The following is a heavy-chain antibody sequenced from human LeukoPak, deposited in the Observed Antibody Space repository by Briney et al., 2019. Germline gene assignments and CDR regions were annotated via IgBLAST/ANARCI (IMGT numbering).Heavy chain of an antibody. J-gene: IGHJ4*02. CDR3: ASSYYDTGGFSPFGY. CDR1: GGSFTGYY. V-gene: IGHV4-34*01. D-gene: IGHD2-8*02. Sequence: SETLSLTCAVYGGSFTGYYWSWIRQSSGKRLDWIGQINDSGNTNYNPSLRSRVTMSVDTSKKQVSLHLSSVTAAGTAVYYCASSYYDTGGFSPFGYWGRGTLVIVSS. CDR2: INDSGNT.